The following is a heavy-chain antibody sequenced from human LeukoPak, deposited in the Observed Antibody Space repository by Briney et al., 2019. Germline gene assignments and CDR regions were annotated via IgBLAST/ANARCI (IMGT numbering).Heavy chain of an antibody. CDR3: ARDGIAAAQEDY. V-gene: IGHV4-38-2*02. D-gene: IGHD6-13*01. CDR2: IYHSGST. CDR1: GYSISSGYY. Sequence: PSETLSLTCTVSGYSISSGYYWGWIRQPPGKGLEWIGSIYHSGSTNYNPSLKSRVTISVDTSKNQFSLKLSSVTAADTAVYYCARDGIAAAQEDYWGQGTLVTVSS. J-gene: IGHJ4*02.